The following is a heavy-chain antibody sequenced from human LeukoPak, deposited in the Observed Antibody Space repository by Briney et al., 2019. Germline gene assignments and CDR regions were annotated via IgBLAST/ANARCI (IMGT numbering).Heavy chain of an antibody. D-gene: IGHD1-26*01. V-gene: IGHV1-2*02. J-gene: IGHJ5*02. CDR1: GYTFTGYY. CDR2: INPNSGGT. CDR3: ARDNSVGETAWWFDP. Sequence: GASVKLSCKASGYTFTGYYMHWVRQAPGQGLEWMGWINPNSGGTNYAQRFQGRVTMTRDISTSTDYMELTSLTSDDTAMYYCARDNSVGETAWWFDPWGQGTLVTVSS.